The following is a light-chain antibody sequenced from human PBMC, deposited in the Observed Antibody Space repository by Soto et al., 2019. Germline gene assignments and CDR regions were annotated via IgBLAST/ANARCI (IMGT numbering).Light chain of an antibody. CDR1: QGISNY. Sequence: DIQMTQSPSSLSASVGDRVTITCRASQGISNYLAWYQQIPEKVPKLLISAASTLQSGVPSRFSGRGSGTDFTLTISSLQPEDVATYDCQKYTNVPAFGGGTKVEIK. CDR3: QKYTNVPA. J-gene: IGKJ4*01. CDR2: AAS. V-gene: IGKV1-27*01.